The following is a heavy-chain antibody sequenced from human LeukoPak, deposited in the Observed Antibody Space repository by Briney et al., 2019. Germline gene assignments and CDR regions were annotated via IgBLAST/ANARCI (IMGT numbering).Heavy chain of an antibody. Sequence: PSETLSLTCTVSGGSISSGGYYWSWIRQHPGKGLEWIGYIYYSGSTYYNPSLKSRVTISVDTSKNQFSLKLSSVTAADTAVYYCARADTAYVDYDYWGQRTLVTVSS. CDR2: IYYSGST. V-gene: IGHV4-31*03. J-gene: IGHJ4*02. CDR3: ARADTAYVDYDY. D-gene: IGHD3-16*01. CDR1: GGSISSGGYY.